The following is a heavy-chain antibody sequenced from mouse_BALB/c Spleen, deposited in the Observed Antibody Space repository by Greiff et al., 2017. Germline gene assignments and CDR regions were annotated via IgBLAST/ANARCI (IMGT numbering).Heavy chain of an antibody. CDR2: ISTYYGDA. Sequence: VQLQQSGAELVRPGVSVKISCKGSGYTFTDYAMHWVKQSHAKSLEWIGVISTYYGDASYNQKFKGKATMTVDKSSSTAYMELARLTSEDSAIYYCARRDYGLYFDYWGQGTTLTVSS. D-gene: IGHD1-2*01. J-gene: IGHJ2*01. V-gene: IGHV1S137*01. CDR3: ARRDYGLYFDY. CDR1: GYTFTDYA.